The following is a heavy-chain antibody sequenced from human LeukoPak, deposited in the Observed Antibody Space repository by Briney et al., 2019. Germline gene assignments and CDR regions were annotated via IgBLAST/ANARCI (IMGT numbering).Heavy chain of an antibody. J-gene: IGHJ3*02. CDR3: ARRRPYDRQRGGAFDI. D-gene: IGHD3-22*01. Sequence: ASVKVSCKASGFTFTNSAMQWVRQALGQRLEWIGWIVVASGNTKYAQKFQERVTITRDMSTSTAYMELSSLSPEDKAVYYCARRRPYDRQRGGAFDIWGQGTMVTVSS. V-gene: IGHV1-58*02. CDR2: IVVASGNT. CDR1: GFTFTNSA.